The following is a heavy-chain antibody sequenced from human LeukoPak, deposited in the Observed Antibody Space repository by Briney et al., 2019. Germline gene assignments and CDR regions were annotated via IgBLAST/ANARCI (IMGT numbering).Heavy chain of an antibody. J-gene: IGHJ4*02. Sequence: GGSLRLSCAASGFTFSSYAMSWVRQAPGKGLEWVSGISGSDGSTYYADSVKGRFTISRDNSKNTLYLQMNSLRADDTAVYYCAKGRGGTYSPTWDYWGQGTLVTVSS. V-gene: IGHV3-23*01. CDR2: ISGSDGST. D-gene: IGHD1-26*01. CDR1: GFTFSSYA. CDR3: AKGRGGTYSPTWDY.